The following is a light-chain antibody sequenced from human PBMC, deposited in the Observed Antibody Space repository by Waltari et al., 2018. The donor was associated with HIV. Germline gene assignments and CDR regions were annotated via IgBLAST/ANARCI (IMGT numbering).Light chain of an antibody. CDR3: QSADSSGTYRV. CDR2: KDS. Sequence: SYELTQSPSLSVSPGQTARITCSGDALTNHFVYWFQQKSGQAPVLLIYKDSERRSGTPERLSGSRSGTKVTLTISGVQPEDEADYYCQSADSSGTYRVFGGGTKLTVL. J-gene: IGLJ3*02. V-gene: IGLV3-25*03. CDR1: ALTNHF.